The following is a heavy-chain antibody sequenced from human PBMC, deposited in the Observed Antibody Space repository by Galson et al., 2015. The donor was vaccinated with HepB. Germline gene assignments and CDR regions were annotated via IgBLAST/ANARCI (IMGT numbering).Heavy chain of an antibody. J-gene: IGHJ6*02. Sequence: SLRLSCAASGFTFSSYSMNWVRQAPGKGLEWVSYISSSSSTIYYADSVKGRFTISRDNAKNSLYLQMNSLRAEDTAVYYCARRDSSSSGGARRYYYYGMDVWGQGTTVTVSS. CDR2: ISSSSSTI. V-gene: IGHV3-48*01. CDR1: GFTFSSYS. CDR3: ARRDSSSSGGARRYYYYGMDV. D-gene: IGHD6-6*01.